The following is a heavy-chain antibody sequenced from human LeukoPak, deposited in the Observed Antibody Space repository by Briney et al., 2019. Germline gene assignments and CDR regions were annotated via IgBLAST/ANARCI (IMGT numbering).Heavy chain of an antibody. CDR2: VSAYNGNT. V-gene: IGHV1-18*01. CDR3: ARVRWELLGGINYYYYGMDV. Sequence: ASVKVSCKASGYTFTNYGFSWVRQAPGQGLEWLGWVSAYNGNTAQKLQGRVTMTTDTSTSTAYMELRSLRSDDTGVYYCARVRWELLGGINYYYYGMDVWGQGTTVTVSS. D-gene: IGHD1-26*01. J-gene: IGHJ6*02. CDR1: GYTFTNYG.